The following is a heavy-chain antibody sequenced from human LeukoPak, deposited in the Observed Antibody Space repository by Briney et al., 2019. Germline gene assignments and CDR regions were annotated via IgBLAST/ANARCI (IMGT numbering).Heavy chain of an antibody. D-gene: IGHD2-15*01. Sequence: AASVKVSCKTSGYTFNIYYVQWVRQAPGQGLEWMGVIHPNDGGTTYAQKFQSRIIMTSDTSTSTIYMELSSLRSDDTAVYYCARGDIDHWGQGTLVTVSS. CDR3: ARGDIDH. CDR1: GYTFNIYY. J-gene: IGHJ5*02. CDR2: IHPNDGGT. V-gene: IGHV1-46*02.